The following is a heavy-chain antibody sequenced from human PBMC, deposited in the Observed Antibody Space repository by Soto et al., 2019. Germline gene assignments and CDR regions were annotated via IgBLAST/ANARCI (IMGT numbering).Heavy chain of an antibody. CDR3: ARQHPLDSRVWYT. D-gene: IGHD6-19*01. V-gene: IGHV5-51*01. Sequence: GAEVKKPGESLKISCKVSGDSFTGFWIGWVRQMPGKGLEWLGSIYPRDSDTRYSPSFQGQVTISADKALSTAYLQWNSLQASDTAIYYCARQHPLDSRVWYTWGQGTLVTVSS. CDR2: IYPRDSDT. J-gene: IGHJ4*02. CDR1: GDSFTGFW.